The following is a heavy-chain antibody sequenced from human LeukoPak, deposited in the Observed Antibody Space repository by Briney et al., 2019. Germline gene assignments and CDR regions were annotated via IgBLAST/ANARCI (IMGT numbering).Heavy chain of an antibody. CDR2: IYYSGST. J-gene: IGHJ3*02. CDR3: ARHIGLRDGFDI. V-gene: IGHV4-39*01. D-gene: IGHD2-15*01. Sequence: SETLSLTCTVSSGSISSSSYYWGWIRQPPGKGLEWIGSIYYSGSTYYNPSLKSRVTISVDTSKNQFSLKLSSVTAADTAVYYCARHIGLRDGFDIWGQGTMVTVSS. CDR1: SGSISSSSYY.